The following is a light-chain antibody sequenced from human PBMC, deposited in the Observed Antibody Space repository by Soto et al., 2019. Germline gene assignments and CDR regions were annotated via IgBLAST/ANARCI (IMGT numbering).Light chain of an antibody. CDR3: QQYNDWPRT. CDR2: GAS. CDR1: QSVRRD. J-gene: IGKJ1*01. V-gene: IGKV3-15*01. Sequence: EIVMTQSPAALSLSPGERATLSCRATQSVRRDLAWYQQKPGQAPRLLIYGASTRATGIPARVSGSGSVTEFTLTISSLQSEDFAVYYCQQYNDWPRTFGQGTKVEI.